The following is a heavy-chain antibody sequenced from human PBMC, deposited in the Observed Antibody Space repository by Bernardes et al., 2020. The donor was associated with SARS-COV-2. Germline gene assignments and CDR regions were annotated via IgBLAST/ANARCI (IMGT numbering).Heavy chain of an antibody. CDR3: ARDGRPTKKDAFDI. CDR2: IYHSGST. Sequence: SETLSLTCAVSGGSISSSNWWSWVRQPPGKGLEWIGEIYHSGSTNYNPSLKSRVTISVDKSKNQFSLKLSSVTAADTAVYYCARDGRPTKKDAFDIWGQGTMVTVSS. J-gene: IGHJ3*02. V-gene: IGHV4-4*02. CDR1: GGSISSSNW.